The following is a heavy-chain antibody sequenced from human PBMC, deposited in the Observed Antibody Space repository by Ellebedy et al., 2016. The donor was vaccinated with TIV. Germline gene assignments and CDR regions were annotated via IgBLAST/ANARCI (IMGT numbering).Heavy chain of an antibody. Sequence: GESLKISXAASGFTFSSYAMHWVRQAPGKGLELVAVISYDGSNKYYADSVKGRFTISRDNSKNTLYLQMNSLRAEDTAVYYCARDSKQQLVWFGAFDIWGQGTMVTVSS. J-gene: IGHJ3*02. V-gene: IGHV3-30*04. CDR3: ARDSKQQLVWFGAFDI. CDR1: GFTFSSYA. CDR2: ISYDGSNK. D-gene: IGHD6-13*01.